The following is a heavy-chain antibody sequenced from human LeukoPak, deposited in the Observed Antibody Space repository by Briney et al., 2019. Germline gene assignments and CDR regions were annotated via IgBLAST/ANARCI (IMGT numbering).Heavy chain of an antibody. CDR2: INHSGST. Sequence: SETLSLTCAVYGGSFSGYYWSWIRQPPGKGLEWIGEINHSGSTNYNPSLKSRVTISVDTSKNQFSLKLSSVTAADTAVYYCAREVRMYPYYYYMDVWGKGTTVTISS. D-gene: IGHD2-15*01. CDR3: AREVRMYPYYYYMDV. V-gene: IGHV4-34*01. J-gene: IGHJ6*03. CDR1: GGSFSGYY.